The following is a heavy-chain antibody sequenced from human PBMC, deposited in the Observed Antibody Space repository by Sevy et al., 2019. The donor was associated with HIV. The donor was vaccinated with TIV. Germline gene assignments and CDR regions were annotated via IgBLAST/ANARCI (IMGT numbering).Heavy chain of an antibody. CDR2: IDTSGGT. Sequence: SETLSLTCSVSDGSISSHYWSWIRQSAGEGLEWIGRIDTSGGTNYNPSLKTRVTMSIDTSKNQFSLRLRSVTAADTAVYYCARYNFWSGHYDYFDYWGPGALVTVSS. CDR1: DGSISSHY. J-gene: IGHJ4*02. D-gene: IGHD3-3*01. CDR3: ARYNFWSGHYDYFDY. V-gene: IGHV4-4*07.